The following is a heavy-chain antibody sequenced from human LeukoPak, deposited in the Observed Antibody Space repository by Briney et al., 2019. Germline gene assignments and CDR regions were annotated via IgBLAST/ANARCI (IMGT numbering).Heavy chain of an antibody. CDR2: ISGSGGST. V-gene: IGHV3-23*01. D-gene: IGHD3-10*01. Sequence: GGSLRLSCAASGFTFSSYAMSWVRQAPGKGLEWVSAISGSGGSTYYADSVKGRFTIARDNAKNSLYLEMNSLRAEDTAVYYCARSSITTVRGVIKSTTSWYHYYNMDVWGKGTTVTVSS. J-gene: IGHJ6*03. CDR3: ARSSITTVRGVIKSTTSWYHYYNMDV. CDR1: GFTFSSYA.